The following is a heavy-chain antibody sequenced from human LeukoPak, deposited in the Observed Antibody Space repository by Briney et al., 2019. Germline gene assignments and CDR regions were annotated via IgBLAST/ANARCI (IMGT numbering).Heavy chain of an antibody. V-gene: IGHV4-39*01. CDR2: IYYSGST. Sequence: PSETLSLTCTVSGGSISSSSYYWGWIRQPPGKELEWIGRIYYSGSTYYNPSLKSRVTISVDTSKNQFSLKLSSVTAADTAVYYCARWVGTGTFDYWGQGTLVTVSS. J-gene: IGHJ4*02. D-gene: IGHD1-7*01. CDR3: ARWVGTGTFDY. CDR1: GGSISSSSYY.